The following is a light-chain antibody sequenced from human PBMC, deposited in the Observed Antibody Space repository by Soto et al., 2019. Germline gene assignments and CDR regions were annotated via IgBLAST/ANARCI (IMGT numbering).Light chain of an antibody. J-gene: IGKJ2*01. CDR1: QSISSD. V-gene: IGKV1-39*01. Sequence: DIQMTQSPSSLSASVGDRVTIACRAGQSISSDLHWYQQKPGKAPNLLIYSSSNLESGVPSRFSGSGSGTDFTLTISSLQPEDFATYYCQQSFSMPRTFGQGTKVDIK. CDR2: SSS. CDR3: QQSFSMPRT.